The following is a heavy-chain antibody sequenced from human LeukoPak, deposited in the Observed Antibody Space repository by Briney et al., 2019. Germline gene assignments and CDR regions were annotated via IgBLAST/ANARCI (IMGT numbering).Heavy chain of an antibody. CDR2: IIPIFGTA. J-gene: IGHJ6*02. Sequence: GASVKVSCKASGGTFISYAISWVRQAPGQGLEWMGGIIPIFGTANYAQKFQGRVTITADESTSTAYMELSSLRSEDTAVYYCARPTGYSSSTSCYFPYYYYGMDVWGQGTTVTISS. D-gene: IGHD2-2*01. CDR1: GGTFISYA. CDR3: ARPTGYSSSTSCYFPYYYYGMDV. V-gene: IGHV1-69*13.